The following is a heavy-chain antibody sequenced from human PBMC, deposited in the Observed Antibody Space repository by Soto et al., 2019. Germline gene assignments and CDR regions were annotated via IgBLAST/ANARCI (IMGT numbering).Heavy chain of an antibody. Sequence: QVQLVQSGAEVKKPGSSVKVSCKASGGTFSSYAISWVRQAPGQGLEWMVGIIPIFGTANYAQKFQGRVTITADVSTSTAYMELSSMRSEDTAVYYCAGPYCGGDCSPGVAGAFDIWGQGTMVTVSS. J-gene: IGHJ3*02. CDR3: AGPYCGGDCSPGVAGAFDI. CDR1: GGTFSSYA. D-gene: IGHD2-21*02. CDR2: IIPIFGTA. V-gene: IGHV1-69*01.